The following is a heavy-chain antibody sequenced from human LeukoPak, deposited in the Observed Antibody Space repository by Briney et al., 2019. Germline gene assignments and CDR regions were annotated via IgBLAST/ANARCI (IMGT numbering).Heavy chain of an antibody. CDR1: GGSISSYY. CDR3: ARGFPITGTGGWFDP. V-gene: IGHV4-59*01. D-gene: IGHD1/OR15-1a*01. Sequence: SETLSLTCTVSGGSISSYYWSWIRQPSGKGLEWIGYIYYSGSTNYNPSLKSRVTMSVDTSKNQFSLKLSSVTAADTAVYYCARGFPITGTGGWFDPWGQGTLVTVSS. CDR2: IYYSGST. J-gene: IGHJ5*02.